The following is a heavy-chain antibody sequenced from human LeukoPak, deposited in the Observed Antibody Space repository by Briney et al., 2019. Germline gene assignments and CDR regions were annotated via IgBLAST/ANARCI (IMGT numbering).Heavy chain of an antibody. CDR3: AREMGDIVATTQQAFDI. J-gene: IGHJ3*02. Sequence: SETLSLTCTVSGGSISSYYWSWIRQPPGKGLEWIGYIYYSGSTNFNPSLKSRVTISVDTSKDQFSLKLRSVTAADTAVYYCAREMGDIVATTQQAFDIWGQGTMVTVSS. CDR1: GGSISSYY. D-gene: IGHD5-12*01. CDR2: IYYSGST. V-gene: IGHV4-59*01.